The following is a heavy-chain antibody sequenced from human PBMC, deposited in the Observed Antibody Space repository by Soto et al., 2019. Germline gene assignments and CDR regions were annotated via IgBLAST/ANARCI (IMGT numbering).Heavy chain of an antibody. CDR3: AREDIVATISLVFHY. D-gene: IGHD5-12*01. CDR1: GFTFSSYA. CDR2: ISYDGSNK. Sequence: QVQLVESGGGVVQPGRSLRLSCAASGFTFSSYAMHWVRQAPGKGLEWVAVISYDGSNKYYADSVKGRFTISRDNSKNTLYLQMNSLRAEDTAVYYCAREDIVATISLVFHYWGQGTLVTVSS. V-gene: IGHV3-30-3*01. J-gene: IGHJ4*02.